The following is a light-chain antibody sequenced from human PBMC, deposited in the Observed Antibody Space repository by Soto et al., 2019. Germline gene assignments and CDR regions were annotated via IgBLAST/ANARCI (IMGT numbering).Light chain of an antibody. CDR2: GAS. Sequence: EIVMTQSPATLSVSPGERATLSCRASQSVSSNLAWYQQKPGQAPRLLIYGASTRATGIPARFSGSGSGTDFNLIIGSLQSEDFAVYYCQQYNNGPETFGQGTKVDIK. CDR1: QSVSSN. CDR3: QQYNNGPET. V-gene: IGKV3-15*01. J-gene: IGKJ1*01.